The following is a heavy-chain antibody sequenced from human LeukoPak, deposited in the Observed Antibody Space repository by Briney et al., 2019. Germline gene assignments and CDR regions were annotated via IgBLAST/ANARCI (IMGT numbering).Heavy chain of an antibody. D-gene: IGHD3-22*01. J-gene: IGHJ4*02. V-gene: IGHV3-7*01. Sequence: GGSLRLSCAACGFTFSSYWMRWVGQAPGKGVEGVANIKQDGSEKYYVDSVKGRFTISRDNAKTSLYLQMNSLRAEDTAVYYCARASYDSSGYYEWFFDYWGQGTLVTVSS. CDR3: ARASYDSSGYYEWFFDY. CDR1: GFTFSSYW. CDR2: IKQDGSEK.